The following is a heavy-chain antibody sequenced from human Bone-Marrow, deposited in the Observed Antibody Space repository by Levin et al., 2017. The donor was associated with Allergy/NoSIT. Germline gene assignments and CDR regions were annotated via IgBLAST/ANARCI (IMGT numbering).Heavy chain of an antibody. CDR3: ARIVSRSSAGCCDY. CDR1: GFTSSNYE. Sequence: GESLKISCAASGFTSSNYEMNWVRQAPGKGLEWVSYISGSGDVTDYADSVKGRFTISRDNTKNSLHLQMNSLRADDTAVYYCARIVSRSSAGCCDYWGQGTLVSVST. V-gene: IGHV3-48*03. D-gene: IGHD2-2*01. CDR2: ISGSGDVT. J-gene: IGHJ4*02.